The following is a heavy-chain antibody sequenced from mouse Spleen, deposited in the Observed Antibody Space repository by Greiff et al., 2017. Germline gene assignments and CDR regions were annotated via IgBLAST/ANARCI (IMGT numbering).Heavy chain of an antibody. CDR3: ASGKKLGGRYFEV. Sequence: QVQLKQSGAELAKPGASVKLSCKASGYTFTSYWMHWVKQRPGQGLEWIGYINPSSGYTKYNQKFKDKATLTADKSSSTAYMQLSSLTYEDSAVYYCASGKKLGGRYFEVWGAGTTVTVSS. CDR1: GYTFTSYW. V-gene: IGHV1-7*01. D-gene: IGHD4-1*01. CDR2: INPSSGYT. J-gene: IGHJ1*01.